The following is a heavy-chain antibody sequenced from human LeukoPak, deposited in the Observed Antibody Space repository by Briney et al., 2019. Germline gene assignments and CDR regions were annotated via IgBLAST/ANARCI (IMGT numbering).Heavy chain of an antibody. CDR2: INHSGST. J-gene: IGHJ4*02. D-gene: IGHD5-12*01. Sequence: SETLSLTYAVYGGSFSGHYWSWIRQPPGKGLEWIGEINHSGSTNYNPSLKSRVTLLVDTSKNQFSLKLNSMTAADTAVYYCARARGEVAIDYWGQGTLVTVSS. CDR1: GGSFSGHY. CDR3: ARARGEVAIDY. V-gene: IGHV4-34*01.